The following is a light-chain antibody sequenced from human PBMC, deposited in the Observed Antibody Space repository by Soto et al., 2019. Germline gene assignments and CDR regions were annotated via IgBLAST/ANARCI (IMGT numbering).Light chain of an antibody. CDR2: AAS. CDR1: QGISSY. Sequence: AIRMTQSPSSFSASTGDRVTITCRASQGISSYLAWYQQKPGKAPKLLIYAASTLQSGVPLRFSGSGSGTDFTLTISCLQYEDFETYYCQQYYSYPQTLGQGTKVDIK. V-gene: IGKV1-8*01. J-gene: IGKJ1*01. CDR3: QQYYSYPQT.